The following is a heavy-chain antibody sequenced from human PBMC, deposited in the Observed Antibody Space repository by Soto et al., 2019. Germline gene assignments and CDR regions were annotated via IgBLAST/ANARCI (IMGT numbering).Heavy chain of an antibody. CDR1: GFSFSNYG. CDR3: AKERDEFASSSFDY. J-gene: IGHJ4*02. V-gene: IGHV3-30*18. CDR2: VAHDGSVT. Sequence: QVQLVESGGDAVQPGRSPRLSCAASGFSFSNYGMQWVRQAPGKGLEWVAVVAHDGSVTHYADSVKGRFTITRDNSKNTLYLQMNSLRSGDTAVYYCAKERDEFASSSFDYWGQGTLVTVSS. D-gene: IGHD6-6*01.